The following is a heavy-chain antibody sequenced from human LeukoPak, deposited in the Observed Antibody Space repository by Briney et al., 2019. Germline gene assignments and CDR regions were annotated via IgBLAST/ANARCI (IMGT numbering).Heavy chain of an antibody. V-gene: IGHV1-8*01. CDR3: ARDRTGRWLVTPYFDY. D-gene: IGHD6-19*01. Sequence: ASVKVSCKASGYTFTSYDINWVRQATGQGLEWMGWMNPNSGNTGYAQKFQGRVTMTRNTSISTAYMELSSLRAEDTAVYYCARDRTGRWLVTPYFDYWGQGTLVTVSS. CDR1: GYTFTSYD. J-gene: IGHJ4*02. CDR2: MNPNSGNT.